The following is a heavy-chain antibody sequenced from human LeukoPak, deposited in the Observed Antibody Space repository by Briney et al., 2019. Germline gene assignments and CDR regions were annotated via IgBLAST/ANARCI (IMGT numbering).Heavy chain of an antibody. CDR2: IIPIFGTT. Sequence: SVTVSFTASGGTFSNDGISWVRQAPGQGLEWMGGIIPIFGTTKYAQKFQGRVTITRDDSTSTAYMELSSQRSDDTAVYYCARMPTNMYYYFYMDVWGKGTTVTVSS. J-gene: IGHJ6*03. CDR1: GGTFSNDG. D-gene: IGHD5-24*01. CDR3: ARMPTNMYYYFYMDV. V-gene: IGHV1-69*05.